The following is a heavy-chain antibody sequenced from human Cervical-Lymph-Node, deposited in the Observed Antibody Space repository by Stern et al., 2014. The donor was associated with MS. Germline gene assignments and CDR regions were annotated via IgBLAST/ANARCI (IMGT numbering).Heavy chain of an antibody. Sequence: MQLVESGTEVKQPGASVKVSCKTSGYTFTSHGMSWVRQVPGQGLEWMGWITTHNGNTAYAPKGQDRITMTTDTSTNIAYLEMRSLRSDDTSLYYCARSSSWYFDYWGQGTLVAVSS. CDR1: GYTFTSHG. V-gene: IGHV1-18*01. CDR3: ARSSSWYFDY. D-gene: IGHD6-13*01. J-gene: IGHJ4*02. CDR2: ITTHNGNT.